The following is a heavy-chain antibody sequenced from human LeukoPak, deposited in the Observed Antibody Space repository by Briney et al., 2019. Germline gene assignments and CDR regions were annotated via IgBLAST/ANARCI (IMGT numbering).Heavy chain of an antibody. J-gene: IGHJ6*03. D-gene: IGHD3-3*01. Sequence: GGSLRLSCAASGFTFSSYWMNWVRQAPGKGLEWVANIKQDGSEKYYVDSVKGRFTISRDNAKNSLYLQMNSLRAEDTAVYYCARNGPGITIFGVVYYYYYYMDVWGKGTTVTVSS. CDR1: GFTFSSYW. V-gene: IGHV3-7*01. CDR3: ARNGPGITIFGVVYYYYYYMDV. CDR2: IKQDGSEK.